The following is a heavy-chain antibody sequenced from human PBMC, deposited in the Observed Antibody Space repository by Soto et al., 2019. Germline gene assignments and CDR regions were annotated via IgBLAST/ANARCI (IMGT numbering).Heavy chain of an antibody. D-gene: IGHD3-3*01. CDR3: TRGGTSTIVGVVTGWDYYMDV. J-gene: IGHJ6*03. V-gene: IGHV1-3*01. CDR1: RNTIISYA. CDR2: SNASNGNA. Sequence: GASVRVYCMASRNTIISYAMYWGLQAPRQKLKWMRWSNASNGNAEYSQKFQCRITITTDTTASTAYMELSSMRSENTAATYNTRGGTSTIVGVVTGWDYYMDVWGKGTTGTVSS.